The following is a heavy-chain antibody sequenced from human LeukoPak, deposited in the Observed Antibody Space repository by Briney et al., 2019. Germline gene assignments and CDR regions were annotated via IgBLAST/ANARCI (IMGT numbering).Heavy chain of an antibody. V-gene: IGHV1-18*01. CDR2: ISAYNGNT. J-gene: IGHJ3*02. Sequence: ASVKVSCKASGYTFTSYGISWVRQAPGQGLEWVGWISAYNGNTNYAQKLQGRVTMTTDTSTSTAYMELRSLRSDDTAVYYCARCGDSSGYYSLADAFDIWGQGTMVTVSS. D-gene: IGHD3-22*01. CDR3: ARCGDSSGYYSLADAFDI. CDR1: GYTFTSYG.